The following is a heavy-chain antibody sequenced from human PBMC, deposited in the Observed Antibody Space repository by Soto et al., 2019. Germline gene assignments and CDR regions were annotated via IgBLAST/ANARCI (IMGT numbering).Heavy chain of an antibody. Sequence: EVQLVESGGGLVKPGGSLRLSCAASGFTFSSYSMNWVRQAPGKGLEWVSSISSSSSYIYYADSVKGRFTISRDNAKNSLYLQRNSLRAEDTAVYYCARSEYYYDSSGSPEAFDIWGQGTMVTVSS. CDR1: GFTFSSYS. V-gene: IGHV3-21*01. CDR2: ISSSSSYI. CDR3: ARSEYYYDSSGSPEAFDI. J-gene: IGHJ3*02. D-gene: IGHD3-22*01.